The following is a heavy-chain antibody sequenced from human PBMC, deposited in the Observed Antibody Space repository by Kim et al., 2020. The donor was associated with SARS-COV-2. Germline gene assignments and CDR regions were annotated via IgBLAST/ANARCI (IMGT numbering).Heavy chain of an antibody. V-gene: IGHV3-30*01. CDR3: ARTSGSYFTAFDI. Sequence: YSADSVKGRFPISRDNSKNTLYLQMNSLRAEDTAVYYCARTSGSYFTAFDIWGQGTMVTVSS. D-gene: IGHD1-26*01. J-gene: IGHJ3*02.